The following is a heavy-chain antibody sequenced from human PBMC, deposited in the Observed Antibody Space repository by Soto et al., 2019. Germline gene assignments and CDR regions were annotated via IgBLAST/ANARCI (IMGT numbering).Heavy chain of an antibody. V-gene: IGHV3-30*18. CDR3: AKGGGIKANWFDP. Sequence: QVQLVESGGGVVQPGRSLRLSCAASGFTFSSYGMHWVRQAPGKGLEWVAVISYDGSNKYYADSVKGRFTISRDNSKNTLYLQMNSLRAEDTAVYYCAKGGGIKANWFDPWGQGTLVTVSS. D-gene: IGHD3-10*01. CDR1: GFTFSSYG. J-gene: IGHJ5*02. CDR2: ISYDGSNK.